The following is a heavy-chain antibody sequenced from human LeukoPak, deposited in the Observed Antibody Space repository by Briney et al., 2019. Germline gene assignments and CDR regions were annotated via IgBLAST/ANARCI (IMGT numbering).Heavy chain of an antibody. CDR2: IKRDGSGT. V-gene: IGHV3-74*01. CDR3: AKDHYWSIDY. D-gene: IGHD3-3*01. Sequence: GGSLRLSCAASGFTFSSYAMSWVRQAPGKGLEWVSRIKRDGSGTTYADSVKGRFTNSRDIAKNTLYLQMNSLRAEDTGVYYCAKDHYWSIDYWGRGTLVTVSS. CDR1: GFTFSSYA. J-gene: IGHJ4*02.